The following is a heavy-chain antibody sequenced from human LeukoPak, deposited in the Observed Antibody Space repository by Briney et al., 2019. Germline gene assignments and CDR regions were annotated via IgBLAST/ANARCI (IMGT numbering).Heavy chain of an antibody. CDR2: IYDSGST. D-gene: IGHD2-15*01. J-gene: IGHJ4*02. V-gene: IGHV4-30-2*01. Sequence: SETLSLTCGVSGGSISSGAYSWSWIRQPPGKGLEWIGYIYDSGSTYYNPSLKSRVTISVDTSKNQFSLKLSSVTAADMAVYYCARLARVCSGGSCYWLFDYWGQGTLVTVSS. CDR3: ARLARVCSGGSCYWLFDY. CDR1: GGSISSGAYS.